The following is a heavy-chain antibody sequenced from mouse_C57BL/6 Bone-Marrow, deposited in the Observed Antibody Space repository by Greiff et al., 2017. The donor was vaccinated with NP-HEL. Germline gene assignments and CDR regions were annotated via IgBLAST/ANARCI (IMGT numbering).Heavy chain of an antibody. D-gene: IGHD4-1*01. Sequence: VQLQQPGAELVKPGASVKLSCKASGYTFTSYWMHWVKQRPGQGLVWIGMILPNSGSTNYNEKFKSKATLTVDKSSSTAYMQLSSLTSEDSAVYYCARLGTWFAYWGQGTLVTVSA. V-gene: IGHV1-64*01. CDR1: GYTFTSYW. J-gene: IGHJ3*01. CDR2: ILPNSGST. CDR3: ARLGTWFAY.